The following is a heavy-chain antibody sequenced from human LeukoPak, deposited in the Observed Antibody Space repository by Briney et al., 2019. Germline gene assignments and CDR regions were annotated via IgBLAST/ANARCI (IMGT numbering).Heavy chain of an antibody. CDR3: ARGGGYASPIGY. J-gene: IGHJ4*02. V-gene: IGHV4-59*01. CDR2: IYHSGST. D-gene: IGHD5-12*01. CDR1: GGPISTYY. Sequence: SETLSLTCTLSGGPISTYYWSWIRQPPGKGLEWIGYIYHSGSTNYTPSLKSRVTISVDTSKNQFSLKLSSVTAADTAVYYCARGGGYASPIGYWGQGALVTVSS.